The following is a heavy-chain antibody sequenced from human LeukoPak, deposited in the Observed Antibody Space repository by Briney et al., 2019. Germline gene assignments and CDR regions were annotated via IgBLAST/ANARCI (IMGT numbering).Heavy chain of an antibody. CDR1: GFTFSSYS. CDR2: ISSGSTYM. CDR3: AREVAGLAY. Sequence: GGSLRLSCAASGFTFSSYSMNWVRQAPGKGLEWVSSISSGSTYMYYADSVKGRFIISRDNSKNALYLQMNSLRAEDTAVYYCAREVAGLAYWGQGTLVTVSS. V-gene: IGHV3-21*01. J-gene: IGHJ4*02. D-gene: IGHD6-19*01.